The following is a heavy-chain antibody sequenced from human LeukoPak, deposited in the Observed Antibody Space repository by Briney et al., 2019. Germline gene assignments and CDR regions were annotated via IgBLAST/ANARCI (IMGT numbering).Heavy chain of an antibody. CDR2: IYTSGST. Sequence: SETLSLTCTVSSGSFRTYYWSWIRQPAGKGLEWIGRIYTSGSTNYNPSLKSRVTMSVDTSQNQFSLKLSSVTAADTAVYYCARDVIAAPGTADYWGQGTLVTVSS. CDR3: ARDVIAAPGTADY. J-gene: IGHJ4*02. CDR1: SGSFRTYY. V-gene: IGHV4-4*07. D-gene: IGHD6-13*01.